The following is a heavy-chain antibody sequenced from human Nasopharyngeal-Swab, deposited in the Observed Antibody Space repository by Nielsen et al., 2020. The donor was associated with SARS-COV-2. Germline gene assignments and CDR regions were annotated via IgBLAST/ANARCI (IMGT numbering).Heavy chain of an antibody. J-gene: IGHJ4*02. CDR1: GFTFSSYA. V-gene: IGHV3-30*04. CDR3: ARTLGGYYYFDY. D-gene: IGHD3-22*01. Sequence: GESLKISCAASGFTFSSYAMHWVRQAPGKGLEWVAVISYDGSNKHYADSVKGRFTISRDNSKNTLYLQMNSLRAEDTAVYYCARTLGGYYYFDYWGQGTLVTVSS. CDR2: ISYDGSNK.